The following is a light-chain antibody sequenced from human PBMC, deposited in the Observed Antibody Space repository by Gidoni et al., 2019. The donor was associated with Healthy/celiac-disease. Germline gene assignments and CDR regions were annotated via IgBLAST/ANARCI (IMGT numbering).Light chain of an antibody. CDR1: SSDVGGYTY. Sequence: QSALTQPASVSGSPGQSITISCTGTSSDVGGYTYVSWYQHHPGKAPKLMIYDVSNRPSGVTNRFSGSKSGNTASLTISGLQAEDEADYYCSSYTSSSILWVFGGGTKLTVL. V-gene: IGLV2-14*03. J-gene: IGLJ3*02. CDR2: DVS. CDR3: SSYTSSSILWV.